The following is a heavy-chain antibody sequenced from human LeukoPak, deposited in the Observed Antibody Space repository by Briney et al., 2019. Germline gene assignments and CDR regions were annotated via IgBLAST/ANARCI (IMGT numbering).Heavy chain of an antibody. CDR3: ARDGYSSGWYYFDY. V-gene: IGHV1-69*05. J-gene: IGHJ4*02. CDR1: GGTFSSYA. Sequence: SVKVSCKASGGTFSSYAISWVRQAPGQGLEWMGRIIPIFGTANYAQKFQGRVTITTDESTSTAYMELSSLRPEDTAVYYCARDGYSSGWYYFDYWGQGTLVTVSS. D-gene: IGHD6-19*01. CDR2: IIPIFGTA.